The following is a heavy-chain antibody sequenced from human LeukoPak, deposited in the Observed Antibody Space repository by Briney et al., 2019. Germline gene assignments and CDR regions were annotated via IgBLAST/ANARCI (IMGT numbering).Heavy chain of an antibody. Sequence: GGSLRLSCAASGFTFSAYAMNWVRQAPGKGLEWVSTISGSGGSTFYADSVKGRFTISRDNSKNTLYLQMNSLRDEDTAVYHCAKEGGGSGSYAHLDYWGQGTLVTVSS. CDR3: AKEGGGSGSYAHLDY. D-gene: IGHD3-10*01. CDR1: GFTFSAYA. V-gene: IGHV3-23*01. CDR2: ISGSGGST. J-gene: IGHJ4*02.